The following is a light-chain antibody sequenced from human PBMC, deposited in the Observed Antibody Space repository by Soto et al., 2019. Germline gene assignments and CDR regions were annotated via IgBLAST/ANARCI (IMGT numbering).Light chain of an antibody. CDR2: GAS. CDR1: QDINTY. Sequence: EDVLTESPATLSLSPGEKATVSCRASQDINTYLAWYQQKPGQAPRLIIYGASSRATVIPDRFSGSGSGTDFTLTISRLEPEDFAVYYCQQYGSSPLTFGGGTKVDIK. CDR3: QQYGSSPLT. V-gene: IGKV3-20*01. J-gene: IGKJ4*01.